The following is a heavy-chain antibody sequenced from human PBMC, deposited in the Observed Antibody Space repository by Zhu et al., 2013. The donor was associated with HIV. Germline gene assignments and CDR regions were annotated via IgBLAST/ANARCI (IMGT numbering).Heavy chain of an antibody. CDR1: GYTLTELS. Sequence: QVQLVQSGAEVKKPGASVKVSCKVSGYTLTELSMHWVRQAPGKGLEWMGGFDPEDGETIYAQKFQGRVTMTEDTSTDTAYMELSSLRSEDTAVYYCATRIAARLKLKDYYYGMDVWGQGTTVTVSS. D-gene: IGHD6-6*01. J-gene: IGHJ6*02. CDR2: FDPEDGET. V-gene: IGHV1-24*01. CDR3: ATRIAARLKLKDYYYGMDV.